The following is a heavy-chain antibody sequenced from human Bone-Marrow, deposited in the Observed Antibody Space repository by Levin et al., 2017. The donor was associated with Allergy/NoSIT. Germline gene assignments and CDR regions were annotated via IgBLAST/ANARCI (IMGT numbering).Heavy chain of an antibody. D-gene: IGHD1/OR15-1a*01. J-gene: IGHJ3*02. CDR1: GFRFSDYG. CDR3: TSEQNWLNAYDI. CDR2: MWHDASNE. V-gene: IGHV3-30*02. Sequence: GESLKISCAASGFRFSDYGMHWVRQAPGKGLEWVAMMWHDASNEFYADSVKGRFTISRDNSRNTLYLQMSSLRPEDTAVYYCTSEQNWLNAYDIWGQGTMVAVSS.